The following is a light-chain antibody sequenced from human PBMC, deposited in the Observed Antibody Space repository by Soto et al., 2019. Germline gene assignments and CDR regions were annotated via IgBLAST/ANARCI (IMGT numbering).Light chain of an antibody. J-gene: IGLJ2*01. Sequence: QSVLTQPPSVSEAPRQRVTISCSGSSSSIGNNAVNWYQQLPGKAPKLLIYYDDLLPSGVSDRFSGSKSGTSASLAISGLQSEDEADYYWAAWDDSLNVVVFGGGTKVTVL. CDR1: SSSIGNNA. V-gene: IGLV1-36*01. CDR3: AAWDDSLNVVV. CDR2: YDD.